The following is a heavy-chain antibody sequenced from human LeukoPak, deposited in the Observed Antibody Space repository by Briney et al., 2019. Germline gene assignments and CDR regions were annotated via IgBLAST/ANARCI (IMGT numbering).Heavy chain of an antibody. J-gene: IGHJ3*02. V-gene: IGHV3-21*04. Sequence: GGSLRLSCAASGFTFSSYSMNWVRQAPGKGLEWVSGISGSAGITSYADSVKGRFIISRDNAQNSLYLQMNSLRAEDTAVYYCARAGRGYKYETNGYFSDIWGQGTTVTVSS. CDR1: GFTFSSYS. CDR2: ISGSAGIT. D-gene: IGHD2-8*01. CDR3: ARAGRGYKYETNGYFSDI.